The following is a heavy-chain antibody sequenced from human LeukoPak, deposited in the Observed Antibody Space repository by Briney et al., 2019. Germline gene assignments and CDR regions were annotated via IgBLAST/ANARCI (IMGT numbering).Heavy chain of an antibody. CDR3: ARFSMVTGRYYYYYYMDV. J-gene: IGHJ6*03. V-gene: IGHV3-30*14. CDR2: ISYDGTNI. D-gene: IGHD5-18*01. Sequence: PGRSLRLSCAASGFTFSIYAMHWVRQAPGKGLEWVGTISYDGTNIYYADSVKGRFTISRDNSKNTLYLQMNSLRAEDTAVYYCARFSMVTGRYYYYYYMDVWGKGTTVTISS. CDR1: GFTFSIYA.